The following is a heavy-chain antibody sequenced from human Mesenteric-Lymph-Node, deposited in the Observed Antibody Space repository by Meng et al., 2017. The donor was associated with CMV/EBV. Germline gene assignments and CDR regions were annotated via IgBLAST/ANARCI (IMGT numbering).Heavy chain of an antibody. CDR1: GYSISSGYY. J-gene: IGHJ4*02. CDR3: ARGLGSGWYTGFHY. CDR2: INHSGIT. Sequence: SETLSLTCNVSGYSISSGYYWTWIRQPPGKGLEWIGEINHSGITTYNPSLKSRVTISVDTSKNQFSLKLNSVTAADTAVYYCARGLGSGWYTGFHYWGQGTLVTVSS. V-gene: IGHV4-38-2*02. D-gene: IGHD6-19*01.